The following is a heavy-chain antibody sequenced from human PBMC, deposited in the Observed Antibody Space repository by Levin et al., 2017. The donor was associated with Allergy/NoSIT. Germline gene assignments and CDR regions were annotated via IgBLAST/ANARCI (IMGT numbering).Heavy chain of an antibody. D-gene: IGHD6-19*01. V-gene: IGHV4-61*01. CDR2: IYYSGST. CDR3: ARSSIAVAYGMDV. J-gene: IGHJ6*02. Sequence: PGGSLRLSCTVSGGSVSSGSYYWSWIRQPPGKGLEWIGYIYYSGSTNYNPSLKSRVTISVDTSKNQFSLKLSSVTAADTAVYYCARSSIAVAYGMDVWGQGTTVTVSS. CDR1: GGSVSSGSYY.